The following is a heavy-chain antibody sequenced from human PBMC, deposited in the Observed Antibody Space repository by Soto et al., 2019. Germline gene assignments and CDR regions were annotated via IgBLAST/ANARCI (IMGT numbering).Heavy chain of an antibody. D-gene: IGHD5-18*01. J-gene: IGHJ6*02. CDR3: ALDTYYYYGMDV. CDR2: INHSGST. Sequence: SETLSLTCAVYGGSFSGYYWSWIRQPPGKGLEWTGEINHSGSTNYNPSLKSRVSISVDTSKNQFSLKLSSVTAADTAVYYCALDTYYYYGMDVWGQGTTVTVSS. V-gene: IGHV4-34*01. CDR1: GGSFSGYY.